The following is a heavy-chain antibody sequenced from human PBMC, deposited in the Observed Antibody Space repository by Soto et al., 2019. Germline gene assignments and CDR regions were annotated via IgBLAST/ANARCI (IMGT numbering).Heavy chain of an antibody. CDR1: GFTFSNAW. J-gene: IGHJ4*02. CDR2: IKSKTDGGTT. CDR3: TTGYYCGGDCYVDY. Sequence: GGSLRLSCAASGFTFSNAWMNWVRQAPGKGLEWVGRIKSKTDGGTTDYAAPVKGRFTISRDDSKNTLYLQMNSLKTEDTAVYYCTTGYYCGGDCYVDYWGQGTLVTVSS. V-gene: IGHV3-15*01. D-gene: IGHD2-21*01.